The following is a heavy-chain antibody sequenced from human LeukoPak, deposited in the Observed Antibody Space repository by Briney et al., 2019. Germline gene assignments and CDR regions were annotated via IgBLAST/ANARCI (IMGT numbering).Heavy chain of an antibody. D-gene: IGHD1-26*01. Sequence: PGRSLRLSCAASGFTFSSYGMHWVRQAPGKGLEWVAVIWYDGSNKYYADSVKGRFTISRDNSKNTLYLQMNSLRAEDTAVYYCARSGAFNYGMDVWGQGTTVTVSS. V-gene: IGHV3-33*01. CDR3: ARSGAFNYGMDV. J-gene: IGHJ6*02. CDR1: GFTFSSYG. CDR2: IWYDGSNK.